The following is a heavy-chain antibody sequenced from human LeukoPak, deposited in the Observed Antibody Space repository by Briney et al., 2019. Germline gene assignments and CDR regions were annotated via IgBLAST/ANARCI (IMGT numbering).Heavy chain of an antibody. V-gene: IGHV3-21*01. Sequence: PGGSPRLSCAASGFTFSSYSMNWVRQAPGKGLEWVSSISSSSSCIHYADSVKGRFTISRDNAKNSLYLQMNSLRAEDTAVYYCASPGDYGDFDYWGQGTLVTVSS. CDR1: GFTFSSYS. CDR2: ISSSSSCI. CDR3: ASPGDYGDFDY. J-gene: IGHJ4*02. D-gene: IGHD4-17*01.